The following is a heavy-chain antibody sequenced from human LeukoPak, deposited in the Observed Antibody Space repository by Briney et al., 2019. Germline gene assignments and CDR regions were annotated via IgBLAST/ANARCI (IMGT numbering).Heavy chain of an antibody. J-gene: IGHJ4*02. Sequence: ASVKVSCKASGYTFTSYYMHWVRRAPGQGLEWMGIINPSGGSTSYAQKFQGRVTMTRDTSTSTVYMELSSLRSEDTAVYYCARVDYDFWSGWNYYFDYWGQGTLVTVSS. D-gene: IGHD3-3*01. V-gene: IGHV1-46*01. CDR3: ARVDYDFWSGWNYYFDY. CDR1: GYTFTSYY. CDR2: INPSGGST.